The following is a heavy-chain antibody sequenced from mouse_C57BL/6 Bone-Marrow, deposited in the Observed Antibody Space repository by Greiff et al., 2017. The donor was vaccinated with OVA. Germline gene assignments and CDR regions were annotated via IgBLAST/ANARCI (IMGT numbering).Heavy chain of an antibody. CDR2: INPSSGYT. Sequence: VQLQQSGAELARPGASVKMSCKASGYTFTSYTMHWVKQRPGQGLEWIGYINPSSGYTKYNQKFKDKATLTADKSSSTAYMQLSSLTSEDSAVYYCARSHYSGSFYAMDYWGQGTSVSLL. J-gene: IGHJ4*01. V-gene: IGHV1-4*01. CDR3: ARSHYSGSFYAMDY. D-gene: IGHD1-1*01. CDR1: GYTFTSYT.